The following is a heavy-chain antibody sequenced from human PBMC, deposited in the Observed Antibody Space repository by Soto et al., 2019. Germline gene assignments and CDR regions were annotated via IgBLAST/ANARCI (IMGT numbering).Heavy chain of an antibody. Sequence: QVQLVQSGAEVKKPGASVKVSCKASGYTFTSYGISWVRQAPGQGLEWMGWISTYNGNTNYAQKLQGRDTMTTDTATSTDYMELRSLRSDDTAVYCCAGEGIAEDANFDYWGQGTLVTVAS. J-gene: IGHJ4*02. CDR1: GYTFTSYG. CDR2: ISTYNGNT. D-gene: IGHD6-13*01. CDR3: AGEGIAEDANFDY. V-gene: IGHV1-18*01.